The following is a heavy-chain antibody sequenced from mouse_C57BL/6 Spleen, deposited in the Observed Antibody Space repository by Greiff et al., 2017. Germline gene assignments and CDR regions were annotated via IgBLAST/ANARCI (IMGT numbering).Heavy chain of an antibody. J-gene: IGHJ2*01. CDR2: IDPETGGT. CDR1: GYTFTDYE. V-gene: IGHV1-15*01. Sequence: VQLQQSGAELVRPGASVTLSCKASGYTFTDYEMHWVKQTPVHGLEWIGAIDPETGGTAYNQKFKGKAILTADKSSSTAYMELRSLTSEDSAVYYCFITTVVAPFDYWGQGTTLTVSS. CDR3: FITTVVAPFDY. D-gene: IGHD1-1*01.